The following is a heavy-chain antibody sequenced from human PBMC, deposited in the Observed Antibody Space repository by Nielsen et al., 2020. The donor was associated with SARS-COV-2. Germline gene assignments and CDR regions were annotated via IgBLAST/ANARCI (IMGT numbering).Heavy chain of an antibody. J-gene: IGHJ6*03. CDR2: MNPNSGNT. D-gene: IGHD4-23*01. CDR1: GYTFTSYD. V-gene: IGHV1-8*01. CDR3: ARGRATVVTDYYYYYYMDV. Sequence: ASVKVSCKASGYTFTSYDINWVRQATGQGLEWMGWMNPNSGNTGYAQKFQGRATMTRNTSISTAYMELSSLRSEDTAVYYCARGRATVVTDYYYYYYMDVWGKGTTVTVSS.